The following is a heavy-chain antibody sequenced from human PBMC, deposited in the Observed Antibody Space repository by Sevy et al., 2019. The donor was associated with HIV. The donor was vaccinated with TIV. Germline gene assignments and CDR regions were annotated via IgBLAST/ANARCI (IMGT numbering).Heavy chain of an antibody. CDR2: IYYSGST. D-gene: IGHD3-3*01. J-gene: IGHJ3*02. CDR1: GGSISSSSYY. V-gene: IGHV4-39*01. Sequence: SETLSLTCTVSGGSISSSSYYWGWIRQPPGKGLEWIGSIYYSGSTYYNPSLKSRVTISVDTSKNQFSLKLSSVTAADTAVYYCARDKRITSFGVVTPLDAFDIWGQGTMVTVSS. CDR3: ARDKRITSFGVVTPLDAFDI.